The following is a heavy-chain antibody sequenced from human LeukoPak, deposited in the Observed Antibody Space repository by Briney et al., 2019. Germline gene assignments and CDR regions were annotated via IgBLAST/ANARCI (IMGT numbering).Heavy chain of an antibody. V-gene: IGHV3-48*01. J-gene: IGHJ4*02. CDR1: GFTLINYN. D-gene: IGHD1-1*01. CDR3: ARISTTSPRY. CDR2: ISSSGNVI. Sequence: GGSLRLSCAASGFTLINYNMNWVRQAPGKGLEWVSYISSSGNVIYYADSVKGRFTISRDSAKNSLYLQMNNLRAEDTAVYYCARISTTSPRYWGQGTLVTVSS.